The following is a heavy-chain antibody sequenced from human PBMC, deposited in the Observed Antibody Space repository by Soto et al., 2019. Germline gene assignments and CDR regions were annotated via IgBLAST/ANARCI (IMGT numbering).Heavy chain of an antibody. D-gene: IGHD2-2*01. CDR1: GFTVSTNY. J-gene: IGHJ5*02. V-gene: IGHV3-66*04. CDR2: IGAHGST. Sequence: XGSLRLSCAASGFTVSTNYMSWVRQAPGKGLEWVSIIGAHGSTVYADSVKGRFTISRDNSKNTLYLQMNSLRAEDTAVYFCAKQGVVTSGQNYFDPWGQGTQVTVSS. CDR3: AKQGVVTSGQNYFDP.